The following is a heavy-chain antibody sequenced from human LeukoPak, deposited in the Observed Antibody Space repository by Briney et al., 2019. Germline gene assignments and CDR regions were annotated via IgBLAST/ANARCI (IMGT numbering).Heavy chain of an antibody. D-gene: IGHD3-22*01. CDR2: IYTSGST. CDR1: GGSISSYY. V-gene: IGHV4-4*07. J-gene: IGHJ4*02. CDR3: ARSYYYDSSGYYY. Sequence: PSETLSLTCTVSGGSISSYYWSWLRQPAGKGLERIGRIYTSGSTNYNPSLKSRVTMSVDTSKNQFSLKLSSVTAADTAVYYCARSYYYDSSGYYYWGQGTLVTVSS.